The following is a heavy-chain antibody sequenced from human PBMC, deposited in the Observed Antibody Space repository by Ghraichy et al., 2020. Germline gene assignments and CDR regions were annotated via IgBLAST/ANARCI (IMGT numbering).Heavy chain of an antibody. Sequence: GESLNISCAASGFTFSNYWMSWVRQAPGKGLEWVANIKQDGSETYYLDSVKCRFTISRDNAKNSLYLQMNSLRAEDTAVYYCARFRPFDYWGQGTLVTVSS. CDR3: ARFRPFDY. V-gene: IGHV3-7*01. CDR1: GFTFSNYW. CDR2: IKQDGSET. J-gene: IGHJ4*02.